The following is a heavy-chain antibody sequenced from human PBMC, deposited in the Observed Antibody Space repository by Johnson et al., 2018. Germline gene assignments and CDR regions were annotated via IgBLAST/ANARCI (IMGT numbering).Heavy chain of an antibody. J-gene: IGHJ3*02. CDR1: GFMFSRYG. Sequence: EVQLVESGGGLAQPGGSLRLSCAASGFMFSRYGLHWVRQAPGKGLEYVSAISGNGAITYYADSVKGRFTISRDNSKNTLFLQIGSLRVEDTALYYCTSDAFDIWCPVTMVTVSS. CDR2: ISGNGAIT. CDR3: TSDAFDI. V-gene: IGHV3-64*07.